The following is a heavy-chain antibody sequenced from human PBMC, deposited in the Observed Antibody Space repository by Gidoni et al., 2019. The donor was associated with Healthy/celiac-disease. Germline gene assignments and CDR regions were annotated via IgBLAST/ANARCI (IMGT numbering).Heavy chain of an antibody. V-gene: IGHV4-34*01. CDR2: INHSGST. CDR3: ARTFTAMVRWFDP. J-gene: IGHJ5*02. D-gene: IGHD5-18*01. CDR1: GGSFSGYY. Sequence: QVQLQQWGAGLLKPSETLSLTCAVYGGSFSGYYWSWIRQPPGKGLEWIGEINHSGSTNYNPSLKSRVTISVDTSKNQFSLKLSSVTAADTAVYYCARTFTAMVRWFDPWGQGTLVTVSS.